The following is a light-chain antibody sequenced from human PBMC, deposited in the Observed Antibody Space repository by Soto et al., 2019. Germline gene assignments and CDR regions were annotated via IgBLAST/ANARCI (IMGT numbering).Light chain of an antibody. CDR1: QSVSSSY. CDR2: GAS. J-gene: IGKJ2*01. CDR3: QHYGSSPPYT. Sequence: EIVLTQSPGTLSLSPGERATLSCRASQSVSSSYLAWYQQKPGQAPRLLLYGASSRATGIPDRFSGSGAGTDFTLTSSRLEPEDLAVYYCQHYGSSPPYTFGQGTKLEIK. V-gene: IGKV3-20*01.